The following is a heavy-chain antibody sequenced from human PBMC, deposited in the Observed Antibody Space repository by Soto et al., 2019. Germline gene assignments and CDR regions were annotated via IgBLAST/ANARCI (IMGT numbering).Heavy chain of an antibody. J-gene: IGHJ5*02. CDR3: ARDTAIFGVVITNWFDP. V-gene: IGHV1-18*01. CDR1: GYTFTSYG. D-gene: IGHD3-3*01. CDR2: ISAYNGNT. Sequence: GASVKVSCKASGYTFTSYGISWVRQAPGQGLEWMGWISAYNGNTNYAQKLQGRVTMTTDTSTSTAYMELRSLRSDDTAVYYCARDTAIFGVVITNWFDPWGQGTLVTVSS.